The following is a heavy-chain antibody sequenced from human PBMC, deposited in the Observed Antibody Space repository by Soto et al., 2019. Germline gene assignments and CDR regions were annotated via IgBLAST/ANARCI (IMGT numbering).Heavy chain of an antibody. CDR3: TKDRDDIGMVDAFEI. V-gene: IGHV3-23*02. CDR2: ISGTGVTT. Sequence: EMQLLESGGDLVQPGGSLRLSCAASGFTFSNYAMTWVRQAPGKGLEYVSAISGTGVTTYQGDSMKGRFTISRDNSKNTLYLQMDSLRAEDTAIYYCTKDRDDIGMVDAFEIWARGQWSPSLQ. CDR1: GFTFSNYA. J-gene: IGHJ3*02. D-gene: IGHD3-3*01.